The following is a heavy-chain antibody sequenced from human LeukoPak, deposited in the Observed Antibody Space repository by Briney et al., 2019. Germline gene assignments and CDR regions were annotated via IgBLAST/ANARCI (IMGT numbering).Heavy chain of an antibody. CDR2: INHSGTT. J-gene: IGHJ3*02. Sequence: SETLSLTCAVYGGSFSGYYWSWIRQPPGKGLEWIGEINHSGTTNYNPSLKSRVTISVDTSKNQFSLKLSSVTAADTAVYYCASYCSSTSCYGVRAFDIWGQGTMVTVSS. D-gene: IGHD2-2*01. CDR1: GGSFSGYY. V-gene: IGHV4-34*01. CDR3: ASYCSSTSCYGVRAFDI.